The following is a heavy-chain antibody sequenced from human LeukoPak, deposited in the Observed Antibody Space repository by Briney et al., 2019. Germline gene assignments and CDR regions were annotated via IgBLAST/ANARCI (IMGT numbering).Heavy chain of an antibody. J-gene: IGHJ4*02. CDR3: ARDSHGSSWSPYYFDY. Sequence: LPGGSLRLSCAASGFTFSSFWMSWVRQAPGKGLEWVANIKQDGSEKYYVDSVKGRFTISRDNAKNSLYLQMNSLRAEDTAMYYCARDSHGSSWSPYYFDYWGQGTLVTVSS. V-gene: IGHV3-7*01. D-gene: IGHD6-13*01. CDR2: IKQDGSEK. CDR1: GFTFSSFW.